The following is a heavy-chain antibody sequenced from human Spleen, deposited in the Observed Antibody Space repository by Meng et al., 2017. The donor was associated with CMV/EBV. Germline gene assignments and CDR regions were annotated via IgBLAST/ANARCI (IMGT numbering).Heavy chain of an antibody. CDR2: SSSSGSTI. CDR1: RFTFNDFE. V-gene: IGHV3-48*03. CDR3: ARVGYRNAHAHYYNGLDV. J-gene: IGHJ6*02. D-gene: IGHD3-22*01. Sequence: GESLKISCVVSRFTFNDFEMSWVRQAPGKGPEGVSYSSSSGSTIHYADSVKGRFTISRDNAKNALHLQMHNLRAEDTAVYYCARVGYRNAHAHYYNGLDVWGQGTTVTVSS.